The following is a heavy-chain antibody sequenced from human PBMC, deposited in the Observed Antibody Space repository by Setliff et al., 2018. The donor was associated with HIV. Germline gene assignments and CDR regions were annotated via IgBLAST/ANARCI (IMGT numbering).Heavy chain of an antibody. V-gene: IGHV3-48*03. J-gene: IGHJ4*02. D-gene: IGHD5-18*01. CDR2: ISSSGSTI. Sequence: HPGGSLRLSCAASGFTFSSYEMNWVRQAPGKGLEWVSYISSSGSTIYYADSVKGRFITFRDNAKNSLYLQMNSLRAEDTAVYYCARESYNYGYNDWGQGTLVTVSS. CDR3: ARESYNYGYND. CDR1: GFTFSSYE.